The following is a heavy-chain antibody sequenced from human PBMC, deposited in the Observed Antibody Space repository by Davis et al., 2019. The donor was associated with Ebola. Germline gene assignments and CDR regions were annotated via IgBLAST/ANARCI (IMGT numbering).Heavy chain of an antibody. J-gene: IGHJ3*02. V-gene: IGHV3-23*01. CDR2: ITGSGGTT. CDR1: GFTFSSYS. Sequence: PGGSLRLSCAASGFTFSSYSMSWVRQAPGKGLEWVSAITGSGGTTFYTDSVKGRFTISRDNSKNTLYLQMNSLRAEDTAVYYCANSIVGARNAFDIWGQGTMVTVSS. CDR3: ANSIVGARNAFDI. D-gene: IGHD1-26*01.